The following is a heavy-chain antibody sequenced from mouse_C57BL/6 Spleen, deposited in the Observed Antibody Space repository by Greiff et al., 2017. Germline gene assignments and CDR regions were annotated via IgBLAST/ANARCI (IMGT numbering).Heavy chain of an antibody. CDR1: GFSLTSYG. D-gene: IGHD4-1*01. CDR2: IWSGGST. CDR3: ARTGTDY. V-gene: IGHV2-2*01. Sequence: VKLLESGPGLVQPSQSLSITCTVSGFSLTSYGVHWVRQSPGKGLEWLGVIWSGGSTDNNAAFISRLSISKDNTKSHVFFKMNSLQADDTAIYYCARTGTDYWGQGTTLTVSS. J-gene: IGHJ2*01.